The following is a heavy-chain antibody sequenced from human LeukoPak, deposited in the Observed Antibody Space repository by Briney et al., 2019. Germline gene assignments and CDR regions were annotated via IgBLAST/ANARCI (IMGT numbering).Heavy chain of an antibody. CDR1: GGSISTYY. CDR3: ARFRAAADPTFDY. J-gene: IGHJ4*02. Sequence: PSETLSLTCSVSGGSISTYYWSWIRQPPGKGLEWIGYIYYSGSTNYNPSLKSRVTISVDTSKNQFSLKLSSVTAADTAVYYCARFRAAADPTFDYWGQGTLVTVSS. D-gene: IGHD6-13*01. V-gene: IGHV4-59*08. CDR2: IYYSGST.